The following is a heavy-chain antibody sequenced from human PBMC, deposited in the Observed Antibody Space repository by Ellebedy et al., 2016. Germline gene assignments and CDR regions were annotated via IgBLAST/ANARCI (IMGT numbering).Heavy chain of an antibody. CDR3: AKDINILTGYIDY. Sequence: SLKISCAASGFTFDDYAMHWVRQAPGKGLEWVSGISWNSGSIGYADSVKGRFTISRDNAKNSLYLQMNSLRAEDTALYYCAKDINILTGYIDYWGQGTLVTVSS. V-gene: IGHV3-9*01. CDR1: GFTFDDYA. J-gene: IGHJ4*02. D-gene: IGHD3-9*01. CDR2: ISWNSGSI.